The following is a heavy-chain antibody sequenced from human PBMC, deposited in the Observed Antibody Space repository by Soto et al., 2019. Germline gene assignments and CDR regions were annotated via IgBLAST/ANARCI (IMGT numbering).Heavy chain of an antibody. CDR2: IIPIFGTA. CDR1: GGTFSSYA. V-gene: IGHV1-69*13. CDR3: ARGYYDSSGYIS. Sequence: SVKVSCKASGGTFSSYAISWVRQAPGQGLEWMGGIIPIFGTANYAQKFQGRVTITADESTSTAYMEPSSLRSEDTAVYYCARGYYDSSGYISWGQGTLVTVSS. J-gene: IGHJ5*02. D-gene: IGHD3-22*01.